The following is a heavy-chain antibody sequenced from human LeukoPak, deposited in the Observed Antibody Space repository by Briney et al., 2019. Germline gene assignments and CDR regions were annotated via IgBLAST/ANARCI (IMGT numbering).Heavy chain of an antibody. CDR1: GYTFTSYG. CDR2: ISAYNGNT. Sequence: GASVKVSCKASGYTFTSYGISWVRQAPGQGLEWMGWISAYNGNTNYAQKLQGRVTMTTDTSTSTAYMELRSLRSDDTAVYYCARSPLMITRGPFDLWGRGTLVTVSS. J-gene: IGHJ2*01. V-gene: IGHV1-18*01. CDR3: ARSPLMITRGPFDL. D-gene: IGHD3-16*01.